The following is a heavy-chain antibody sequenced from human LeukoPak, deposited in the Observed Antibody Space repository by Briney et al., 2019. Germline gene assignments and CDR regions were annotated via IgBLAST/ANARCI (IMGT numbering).Heavy chain of an antibody. CDR1: GGTFSSYA. CDR3: ARDAIGVAAPQIWFDP. CDR2: IIPIFGIA. Sequence: ASVKVSCKASGGTFSSYAISWVRQAPGQGLEWMGRIIPIFGIANYAQKFQGRVTITADKSTSTAYMELSSLRSEDTAAYYCARDAIGVAAPQIWFDPWGQGTLVTVSS. V-gene: IGHV1-69*04. D-gene: IGHD6-19*01. J-gene: IGHJ5*02.